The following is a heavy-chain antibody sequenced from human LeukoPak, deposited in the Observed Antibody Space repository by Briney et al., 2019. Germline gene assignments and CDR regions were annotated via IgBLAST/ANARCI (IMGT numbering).Heavy chain of an antibody. D-gene: IGHD3-10*01. CDR3: ARAGNYGSGSYYNVIDY. V-gene: IGHV4-59*01. CDR2: IYYSGST. CDR1: GASISSYY. J-gene: IGHJ4*02. Sequence: SETLSLTCTVSGASISSYYWSWIRQPPGKGLEWLGYIYYSGSTSYNPSLKSRVTISIDTSKNQFSLKLSSVSAVDTAVYFCARAGNYGSGSYYNVIDYWGQGTLVTVSS.